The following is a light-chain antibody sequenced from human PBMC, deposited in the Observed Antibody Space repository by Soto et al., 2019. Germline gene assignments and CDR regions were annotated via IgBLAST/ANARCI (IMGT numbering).Light chain of an antibody. CDR1: QSVSSSY. CDR3: QQYGSSPWT. J-gene: IGKJ1*01. V-gene: IGKV3-20*01. CDR2: GAS. Sequence: EIVLTQSPGNLSLSPGERATLSCRASQSVSSSYLAWYQQKPGQAPRLLIYGASSRATGIPDRFSGSGSGTDFTLTISRLEPEDVAVYYCQQYGSSPWTFGQEIKVEIK.